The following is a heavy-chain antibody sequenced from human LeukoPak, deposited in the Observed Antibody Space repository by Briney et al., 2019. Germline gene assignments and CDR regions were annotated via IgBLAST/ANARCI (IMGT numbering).Heavy chain of an antibody. Sequence: PSETLSLTCTVSGGSISSYYWSWIRQPPGKGLEWIGYIYYSGSTNYNPSLKSRVTISVDTSKNQFSLKLSSVIAADTAVYYCARLLSYSSSWSGSWGMDVWGQGTTVTVSS. D-gene: IGHD6-13*01. CDR2: IYYSGST. J-gene: IGHJ6*02. CDR1: GGSISSYY. V-gene: IGHV4-59*08. CDR3: ARLLSYSSSWSGSWGMDV.